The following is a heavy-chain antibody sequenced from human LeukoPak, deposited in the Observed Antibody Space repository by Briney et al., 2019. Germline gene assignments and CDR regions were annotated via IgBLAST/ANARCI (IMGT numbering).Heavy chain of an antibody. Sequence: ASVKVSCKASGHTFTTYGVSWVRPAPGQGLEWMGWISAYNGNTNYARKLQGRVTMTTDTSTTTAYMELRSLRSDDTAVYYCARDHLRTAMVTLDYWGQGTLVTVSS. CDR3: ARDHLRTAMVTLDY. J-gene: IGHJ4*02. CDR2: ISAYNGNT. CDR1: GHTFTTYG. D-gene: IGHD5-18*01. V-gene: IGHV1-18*01.